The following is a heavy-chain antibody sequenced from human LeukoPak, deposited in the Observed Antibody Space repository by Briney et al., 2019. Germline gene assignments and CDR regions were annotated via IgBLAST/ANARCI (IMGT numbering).Heavy chain of an antibody. J-gene: IGHJ4*02. Sequence: KPSGTLFLTRPVPGGSPSCFYWSCVRQPPRKGLEWIGYIYNSGSTNCNPSLKSRVTISVDTSKNQFSLKLSSVTAADTAVYYCARSGYYYDSLDYWGQGTLVTVSS. V-gene: IGHV4-59*08. D-gene: IGHD3-22*01. CDR2: IYNSGST. CDR1: GGSPSCFY. CDR3: ARSGYYYDSLDY.